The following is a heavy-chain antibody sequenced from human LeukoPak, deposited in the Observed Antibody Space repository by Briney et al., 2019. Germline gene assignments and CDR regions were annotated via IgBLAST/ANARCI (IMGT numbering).Heavy chain of an antibody. CDR3: AKDHSGGWLVRYFDY. V-gene: IGHV3-30-3*01. CDR2: ISYDGSNK. Sequence: PGRSLRLSCAASGFTFSNYAMHWVRQAPGKGLEWVAVISYDGSNKYYADSVKGRFTISRDNSKNTLYLQMNSLRAEDTAVYYCAKDHSGGWLVRYFDYWGQGTLVTVSS. J-gene: IGHJ4*02. CDR1: GFTFSNYA. D-gene: IGHD6-19*01.